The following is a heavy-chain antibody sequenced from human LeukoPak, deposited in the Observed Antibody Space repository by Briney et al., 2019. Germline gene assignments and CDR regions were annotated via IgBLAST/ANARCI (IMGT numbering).Heavy chain of an antibody. CDR3: AKAAYIVVVVAPLDY. V-gene: IGHV3-30*18. D-gene: IGHD2-15*01. J-gene: IGHJ4*02. CDR1: GFTFSSYG. Sequence: GGSLRLSCAASGFTFSSYGMHWVRQAPDKGLEWVAVISYDGSNKYYADSVKGRFTISRDNSKNTLYLQMNSLRAEDTAVYYCAKAAYIVVVVAPLDYWGQGTLVTVSS. CDR2: ISYDGSNK.